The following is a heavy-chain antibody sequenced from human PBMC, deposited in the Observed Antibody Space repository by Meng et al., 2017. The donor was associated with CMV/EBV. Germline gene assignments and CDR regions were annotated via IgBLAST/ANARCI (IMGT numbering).Heavy chain of an antibody. J-gene: IGHJ6*02. V-gene: IGHV4-59*01. Sequence: SETLSLTCTVSGGSISSYYWSWIRQPPGKGLEWIGYIYYSGSTNYNPSLKSRVTISVDTSKNQFSLKLSSVTAADTAVYYCARLTNYYYYGMDVWGQGTTVTVSS. CDR1: GGSISSYY. D-gene: IGHD4-11*01. CDR3: ARLTNYYYYGMDV. CDR2: IYYSGST.